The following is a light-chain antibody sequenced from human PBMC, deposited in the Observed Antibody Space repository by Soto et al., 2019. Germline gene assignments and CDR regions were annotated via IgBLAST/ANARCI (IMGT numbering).Light chain of an antibody. CDR2: KAS. Sequence: DIPMTQSPSTLSASVGDRVTITCRASQSISSWLAWYQQKPGKDPKVLIFKASSLETGVPSRFSGSGSGTEFALTISSMQPDDFATYYCHQYTSYWTFGQGTKVDIK. V-gene: IGKV1-5*03. CDR1: QSISSW. CDR3: HQYTSYWT. J-gene: IGKJ1*01.